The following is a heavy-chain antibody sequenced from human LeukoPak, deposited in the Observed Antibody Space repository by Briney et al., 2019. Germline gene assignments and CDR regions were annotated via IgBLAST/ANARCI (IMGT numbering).Heavy chain of an antibody. V-gene: IGHV3-23*01. CDR1: GFTFSSYA. CDR2: ISGSGGST. Sequence: GGSLRLSCAASGFTFSSYAMSWVRQAPGKGLEWVSAISGSGGSTYYADSVKGRFTISRDNAKNSLYLQMNSLRAEDTAVYYCARVSSSWYLGTKSWFDPWGQGTLVTVSS. CDR3: ARVSSSWYLGTKSWFDP. D-gene: IGHD6-13*01. J-gene: IGHJ5*02.